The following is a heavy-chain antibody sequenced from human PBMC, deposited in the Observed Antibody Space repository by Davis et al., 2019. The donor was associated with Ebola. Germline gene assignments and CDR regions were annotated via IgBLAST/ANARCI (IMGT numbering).Heavy chain of an antibody. V-gene: IGHV1-2*02. J-gene: IGHJ4*02. CDR2: INPNSGGT. Sequence: ASVKVSCKASGYTFTGYYMHWVRQAPGQGLEWMGWINPNSGGTNYAQKFQGRVTMTRDTSISTAYMELSGLRSDDTAVYYCARAPTWSQINYYCFDYWGQGTLVTVSS. D-gene: IGHD3-10*01. CDR3: ARAPTWSQINYYCFDY. CDR1: GYTFTGYY.